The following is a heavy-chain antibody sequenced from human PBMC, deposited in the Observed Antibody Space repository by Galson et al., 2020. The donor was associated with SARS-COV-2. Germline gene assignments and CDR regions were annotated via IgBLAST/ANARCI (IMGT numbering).Heavy chain of an antibody. CDR2: IYYSGST. D-gene: IGHD3-3*01. J-gene: IGHJ3*02. Sequence: SQTLSLTCTVPGGSISSYYWSWIRQPPGKGLEWIGYIYYSGSTNYNPSLKSRVTISVDTSKNQFSLKLSSVTAADTAVYYCARAWRTTIFGVVGAFDIWGQGTMVTVSS. V-gene: IGHV4-59*01. CDR3: ARAWRTTIFGVVGAFDI. CDR1: GGSISSYY.